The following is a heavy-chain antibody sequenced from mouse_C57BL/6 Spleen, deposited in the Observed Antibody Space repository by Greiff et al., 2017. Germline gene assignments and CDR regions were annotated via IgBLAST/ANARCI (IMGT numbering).Heavy chain of an antibody. CDR2: INPSSGYT. CDR1: GYTFTSYW. J-gene: IGHJ2*01. D-gene: IGHD3-2*02. V-gene: IGHV1-7*01. Sequence: QVQLQQSGAELAKPGASVKLSCKASGYTFTSYWMHWVKQRPGQGLEWIGYINPSSGYTKYNQKFKDKATVTADKSSSTAYMQLSSLTYEDSAVYYCARSTAQARGFDYWGQGTTLTVSS. CDR3: ARSTAQARGFDY.